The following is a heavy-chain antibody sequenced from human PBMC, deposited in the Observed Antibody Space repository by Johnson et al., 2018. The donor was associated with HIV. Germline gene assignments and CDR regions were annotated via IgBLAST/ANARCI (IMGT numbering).Heavy chain of an antibody. Sequence: QVQLVESGGGLVQPGGSLRLSCAASGISVSCYYMSWVRQAPGKGLEWVAVISYDGSNKYYADSVKGRFTISRDNSKNTLYLQMNSLRAEDTAVYYCARDKGHAFDIWGQGTMVTVSS. CDR1: GISVSCYY. V-gene: IGHV3-30-3*01. J-gene: IGHJ3*02. CDR2: ISYDGSNK. CDR3: ARDKGHAFDI.